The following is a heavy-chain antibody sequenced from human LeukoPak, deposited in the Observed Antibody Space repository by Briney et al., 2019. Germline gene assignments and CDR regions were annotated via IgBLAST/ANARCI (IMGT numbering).Heavy chain of an antibody. V-gene: IGHV3-23*01. CDR3: AKDTSIGRYCTNGICSPFDY. CDR2: ISRSGGDT. CDR1: GFTFSSYA. D-gene: IGHD2-8*01. Sequence: RGSHRVSCAASGFTFSSYAMSWVRQAPGKGLEWVSAISRSGGDTYDADSVKGRFTISRDNSRDTLYLQMNSLRAEDTAVYYCAKDTSIGRYCTNGICSPFDYWGQRTLVTVSS. J-gene: IGHJ4*02.